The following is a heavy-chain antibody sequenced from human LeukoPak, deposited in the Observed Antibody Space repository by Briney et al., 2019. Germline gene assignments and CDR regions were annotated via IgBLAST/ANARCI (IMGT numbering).Heavy chain of an antibody. V-gene: IGHV3-48*03. CDR2: ISSSGSTI. CDR1: GFTFSSYE. CDR3: ARTVARIGY. Sequence: GGSLRLSCAASGFTFSSYEMNWVRQAPGKGLEWVSHISSSGSTIYYTDSVKGRFTISRDNSKNLLYPQMNSLRAEDTAIYYCARTVARIGYWGQGTLVTLSS. D-gene: IGHD4-23*01. J-gene: IGHJ4*02.